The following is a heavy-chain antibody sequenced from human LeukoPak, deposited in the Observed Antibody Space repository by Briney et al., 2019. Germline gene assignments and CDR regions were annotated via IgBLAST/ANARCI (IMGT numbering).Heavy chain of an antibody. CDR2: INHSGGT. V-gene: IGHV4-34*01. CDR3: ARGLRRTPNWFDP. J-gene: IGHJ5*02. D-gene: IGHD4-17*01. CDR1: GGSFSGYY. Sequence: SETLSLTCAVYGGSFSGYYWSWIRQPPGKGLEWIGEINHSGGTNYNPSLKSRVTISVDTSKNQFSLKLSSVTAADTAVYYCARGLRRTPNWFDPWGQGTLVTVSS.